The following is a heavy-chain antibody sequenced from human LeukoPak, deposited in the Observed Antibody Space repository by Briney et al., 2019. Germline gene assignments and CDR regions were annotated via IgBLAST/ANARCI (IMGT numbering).Heavy chain of an antibody. J-gene: IGHJ6*02. CDR3: ARSRGSGSYAIYYYYVMDV. V-gene: IGHV4-59*08. CDR1: GGSISSYY. CDR2: IYYSGST. Sequence: SETLSLTCTVSGGSISSYYWSWIRQPPGKGLEWIGYIYYSGSTNYNPSLKSRVTISVDTSKNQFSLKLTSVSAADTAVYYCARSRGSGSYAIYYYYVMDVWGQGTTVTVSS. D-gene: IGHD3-10*01.